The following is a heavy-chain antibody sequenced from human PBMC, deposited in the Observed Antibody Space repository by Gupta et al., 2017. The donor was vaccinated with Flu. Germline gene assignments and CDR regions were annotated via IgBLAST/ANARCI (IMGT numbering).Heavy chain of an antibody. J-gene: IGHJ4*02. Sequence: QVPLVESGGGVFQPGRSRRLPCPASGFTFSSYGMHWVCQGPGKGLEGMAVISYDGSNQWFVDSVRGRFTISRDNSKNTLYLQMNSLRPEDTAVYYCAKGGLHNLNYEGDYWGQGTLVTVSS. CDR3: AKGGLHNLNYEGDY. CDR2: ISYDGSNQ. D-gene: IGHD1-7*01. CDR1: GFTFSSYG. V-gene: IGHV3-30*18.